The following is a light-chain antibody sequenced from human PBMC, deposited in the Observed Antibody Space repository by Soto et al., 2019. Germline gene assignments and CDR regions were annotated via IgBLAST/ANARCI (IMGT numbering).Light chain of an antibody. V-gene: IGKV1-5*03. Sequence: DIQMTQSPSTLSASVGDRVTITCRASQYISSWLAWYQLKPGKAPMLLFYKPSSLESGVPPRFSGSGAGTEFTLTISSLQPDDFAPYYCQQYNSQRTFGQGTKVEIK. CDR2: KPS. CDR3: QQYNSQRT. J-gene: IGKJ1*01. CDR1: QYISSW.